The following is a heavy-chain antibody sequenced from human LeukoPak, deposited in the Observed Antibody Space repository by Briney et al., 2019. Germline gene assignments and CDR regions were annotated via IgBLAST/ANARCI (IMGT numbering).Heavy chain of an antibody. J-gene: IGHJ4*02. CDR1: GFTVSSNY. CDR3: ASSYSSGWYGPLGY. D-gene: IGHD6-19*01. Sequence: GGSLRLSCAASGFTVSSNYMSWVRHAPGKGLEWVSVIYSGGSTYYADSVKGRFTISRDNSKNTLYLQMNSLRAEDTAVYYCASSYSSGWYGPLGYWGRGTLVTVSS. V-gene: IGHV3-66*02. CDR2: IYSGGST.